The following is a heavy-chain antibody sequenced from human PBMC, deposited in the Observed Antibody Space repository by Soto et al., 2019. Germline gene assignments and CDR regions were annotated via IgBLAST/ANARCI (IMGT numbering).Heavy chain of an antibody. Sequence: QVQLVQSGAEVKKPGASVKVSCKASGYTFTGYYMHWVRQAPGQGLEWKGWINPNSGGTNYAQKFPGWVTMTRDTSISTAYMELSRLRSDATAVYYCARGGEGIFAVPYYYYMDVWGKGTTVTVSS. V-gene: IGHV1-2*04. CDR3: ARGGEGIFAVPYYYYMDV. CDR1: GYTFTGYY. D-gene: IGHD3-3*01. CDR2: INPNSGGT. J-gene: IGHJ6*03.